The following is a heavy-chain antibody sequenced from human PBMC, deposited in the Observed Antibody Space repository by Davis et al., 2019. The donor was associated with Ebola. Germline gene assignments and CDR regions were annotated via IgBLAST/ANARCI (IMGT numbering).Heavy chain of an antibody. CDR1: GFTFSSYG. D-gene: IGHD3-10*01. V-gene: IGHV3-33*01. J-gene: IGHJ6*02. CDR2: IWYDGSNN. Sequence: GESLKISCAASGFTFSSYGMHWVRQAPGKGLEWVAVIWYDGSNNYYADSVKGRFTISRDNSKNTLYLQMNSLRAEDTAVYYCARGGDGSGSYLGYYYGMDVWGQGTTVTVSS. CDR3: ARGGDGSGSYLGYYYGMDV.